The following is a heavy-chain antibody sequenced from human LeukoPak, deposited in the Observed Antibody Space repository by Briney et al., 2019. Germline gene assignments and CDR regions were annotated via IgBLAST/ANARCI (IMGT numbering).Heavy chain of an antibody. J-gene: IGHJ4*02. CDR3: AKDRDFPSPSALDY. D-gene: IGHD6-6*01. CDR1: GFTFSSYA. V-gene: IGHV3-23*01. Sequence: PGGSLRLSCAASGFTFSSYAMSWVRQAPGKGLEWVSVISGGGTSTYYADSVKGRFTISRDNSKNTLYLQMNSLRADDTAVYYCAKDRDFPSPSALDYWGQGTLVTVSS. CDR2: ISGGGTST.